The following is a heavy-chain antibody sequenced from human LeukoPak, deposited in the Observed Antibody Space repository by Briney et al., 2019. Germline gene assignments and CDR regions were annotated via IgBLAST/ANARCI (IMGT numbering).Heavy chain of an antibody. CDR3: AKEPAITMVRGVSDY. D-gene: IGHD3-10*01. V-gene: IGHV3-30*02. Sequence: GGSLRLSCAASGLTFSSYGMHWVRQAPGKGLEWVAFIRYDGSNKYYADSVKGRFTISRDNSKNTLYLQMNSLRAEDTAVYYCAKEPAITMVRGVSDYWGQGTLVTVSS. CDR1: GLTFSSYG. J-gene: IGHJ4*02. CDR2: IRYDGSNK.